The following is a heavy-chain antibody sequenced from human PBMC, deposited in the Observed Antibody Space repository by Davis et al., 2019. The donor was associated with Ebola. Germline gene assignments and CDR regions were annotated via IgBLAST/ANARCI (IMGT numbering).Heavy chain of an antibody. D-gene: IGHD6-13*01. V-gene: IGHV3-30*18. Sequence: GGSLRLSCAASGISFSNYGMFWVRQAPGKVMEWVAVISPDGSDKNYADSVKGRFTISRDNSKNTLYLQMNSLRAEDTAVYYCAKGLYSMGIYYYGMDVWGQGTTVTVSS. CDR1: GISFSNYG. J-gene: IGHJ6*02. CDR2: ISPDGSDK. CDR3: AKGLYSMGIYYYGMDV.